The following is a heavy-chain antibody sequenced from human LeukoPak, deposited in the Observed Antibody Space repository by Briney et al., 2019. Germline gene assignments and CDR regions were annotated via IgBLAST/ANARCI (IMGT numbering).Heavy chain of an antibody. CDR2: IYYSGST. V-gene: IGHV4-39*02. J-gene: IGHJ4*02. CDR3: ARDWGIAASTGARGPY. CDR1: GGSISSSSYY. Sequence: SETLSLTCTVSGGSISSSSYYWGWIRQPPGKGLEWIGSIYYSGSTYYNPSLKSRVTISVDTSKNQFSLKLSSVTAADTAVYYCARDWGIAASTGARGPYWGQGTLVTVSS. D-gene: IGHD6-13*01.